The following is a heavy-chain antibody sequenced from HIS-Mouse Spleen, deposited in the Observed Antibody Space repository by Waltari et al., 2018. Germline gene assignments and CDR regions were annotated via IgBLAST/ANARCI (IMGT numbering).Heavy chain of an antibody. CDR2: IGTAGDT. D-gene: IGHD2-2*02. Sequence: EVQLVESGGGLVQPGGSLRLSCSASGFPFSSYDMHWVRQATGKGLEWVSAIGTAGDTYYPGSVKGRFTISRENAKNSLYLQMNSLRAGDTAVYYCARGLYRNAFDIWGQGTMVTVSS. CDR1: GFPFSSYD. CDR3: ARGLYRNAFDI. V-gene: IGHV3-13*01. J-gene: IGHJ3*02.